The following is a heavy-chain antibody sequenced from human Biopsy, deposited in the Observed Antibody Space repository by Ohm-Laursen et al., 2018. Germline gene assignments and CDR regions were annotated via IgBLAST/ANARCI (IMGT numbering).Heavy chain of an antibody. Sequence: SHRLSCAASGFTFTSYAMHWVRQAPGKGLEWVAVISYDGSGEYYADSLQGRFIISRDNPKNTVDLQMNSLRAEDTAVYFCARDGKRWDYSTYFSWHFDLWGRGTLVTVSS. CDR1: GFTFTSYA. CDR2: ISYDGSGE. D-gene: IGHD4-11*01. V-gene: IGHV3-30*03. J-gene: IGHJ2*01. CDR3: ARDGKRWDYSTYFSWHFDL.